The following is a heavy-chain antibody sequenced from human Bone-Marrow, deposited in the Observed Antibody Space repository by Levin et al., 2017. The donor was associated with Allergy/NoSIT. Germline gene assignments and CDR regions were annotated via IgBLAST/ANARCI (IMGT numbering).Heavy chain of an antibody. CDR1: GGSISSGDYY. Sequence: SETLSLTCTVSGGSISSGDYYWGWIRQPPGKGLEWIGSVYYSGSTYYNPSLRSRVTISIDTSKSQFSLKLRTVTAADTAVYYCARDRAGTSPYYYGMDVWGQGTTVTVSS. D-gene: IGHD1-1*01. V-gene: IGHV4-39*07. CDR2: VYYSGST. J-gene: IGHJ6*02. CDR3: ARDRAGTSPYYYGMDV.